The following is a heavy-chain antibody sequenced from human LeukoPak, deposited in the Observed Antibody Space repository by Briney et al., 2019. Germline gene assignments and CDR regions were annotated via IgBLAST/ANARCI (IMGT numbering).Heavy chain of an antibody. D-gene: IGHD3-22*01. V-gene: IGHV3-48*04. CDR2: ISSSGSTI. CDR1: GFSFSSFW. Sequence: GGSLSLSCAASGFSFSSFWMSWVRQAPGKGLEWVSYISSSGSTIYYADSVKGRFTISRDNAKNSLYLQMNSLRAEDTAVYYCARDSSAPLDIWGQGTMVTVSS. J-gene: IGHJ3*02. CDR3: ARDSSAPLDI.